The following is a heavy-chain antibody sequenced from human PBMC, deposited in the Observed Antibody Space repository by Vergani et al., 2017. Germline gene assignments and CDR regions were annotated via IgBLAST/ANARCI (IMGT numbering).Heavy chain of an antibody. Sequence: VQLLESGGGVVQPGESLRLSCAASGFPFSTYGMHWVRQAPGKGLEWVAFIQKDGIDKFYADSVKGRFTISRDNAKNSLYLQMNSLRAEDTAVYYCARVRGYGGNSGYFDYWGQGTLVTVSS. CDR2: IQKDGIDK. V-gene: IGHV3-30*02. CDR1: GFPFSTYG. CDR3: ARVRGYGGNSGYFDY. D-gene: IGHD4-23*01. J-gene: IGHJ4*02.